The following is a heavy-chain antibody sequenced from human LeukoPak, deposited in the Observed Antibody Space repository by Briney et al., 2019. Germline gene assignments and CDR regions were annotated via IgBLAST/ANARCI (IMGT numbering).Heavy chain of an antibody. J-gene: IGHJ4*02. V-gene: IGHV4-4*07. CDR1: GGSISSYY. Sequence: SETLSLTCTVSGGSISSYYWSWIRQPAGEGLEWIGRISASGTTNYNPSLKSRVTMSVDTSKNHFSLKLNSVTAADTAVYYCARVARGWNYVDYWGQGTLVTVSS. D-gene: IGHD6-19*01. CDR2: ISASGTT. CDR3: ARVARGWNYVDY.